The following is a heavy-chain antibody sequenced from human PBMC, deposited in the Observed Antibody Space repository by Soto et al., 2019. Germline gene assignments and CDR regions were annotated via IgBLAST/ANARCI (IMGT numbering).Heavy chain of an antibody. Sequence: SVKVSCKASGFTFTSSAVQWVRQARGQRLEWIGWIVVGSGNTNYTQKFQERVTITRDMSTSTAYMELSSLRSEDTAVYYCAADLYYDFWSGYSYDYWGQGTLVTVSS. CDR3: AADLYYDFWSGYSYDY. D-gene: IGHD3-3*01. CDR2: IVVGSGNT. J-gene: IGHJ4*02. CDR1: GFTFTSSA. V-gene: IGHV1-58*01.